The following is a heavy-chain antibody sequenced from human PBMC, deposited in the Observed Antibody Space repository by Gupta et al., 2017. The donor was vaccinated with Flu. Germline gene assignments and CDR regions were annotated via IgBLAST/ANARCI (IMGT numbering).Heavy chain of an antibody. CDR2: VHPIYSRT. J-gene: IGHJ5*02. CDR1: GFSLPHYL. CDR3: AKRVYCDYFDCYAGADAWIDP. D-gene: IGHD3-9*01. V-gene: IGHV5-51*01. Sequence: DVQLVQSGPEVTTPGASLKFSCVGIGFSLPHYLIACGPRMPGKPLEWVAIVHPIYSRTLYGPSFRGRVTISADMSINTIHWQWSSLRASDSGTYYCAKRVYCDYFDCYAGADAWIDPWGQGTPITVSS.